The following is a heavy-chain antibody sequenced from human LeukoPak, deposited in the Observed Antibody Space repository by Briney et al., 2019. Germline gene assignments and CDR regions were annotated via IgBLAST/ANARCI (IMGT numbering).Heavy chain of an antibody. CDR1: GFTFTNYV. CDR3: ARDRGSYSTGFGEY. V-gene: IGHV3-33*01. CDR2: IWYDGSNK. Sequence: GGSLRLSCAASGFTFTNYVMHWVRQAPGKGLEWVAVIWYDGSNKYYADSVKGRFTISRDNSKNTLYLQMNSLRAEDTAVYYCARDRGSYSTGFGEYWGQGTLVTVSS. D-gene: IGHD1-26*01. J-gene: IGHJ4*02.